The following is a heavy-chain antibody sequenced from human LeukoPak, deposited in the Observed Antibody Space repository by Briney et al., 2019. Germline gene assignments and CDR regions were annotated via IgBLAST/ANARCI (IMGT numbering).Heavy chain of an antibody. CDR3: AIIAVAGPEDY. D-gene: IGHD6-19*01. J-gene: IGHJ4*02. CDR2: IYYSGST. V-gene: IGHV4-59*12. Sequence: SETLSLTCTVSGGSISGYYWSWIRQPPGKGLEWIGYIYYSGSTNYNPSLKSRVTMSVDTSKNQFSLKLSSVTAADTAVYYCAIIAVAGPEDYWGQGTLVTVSS. CDR1: GGSISGYY.